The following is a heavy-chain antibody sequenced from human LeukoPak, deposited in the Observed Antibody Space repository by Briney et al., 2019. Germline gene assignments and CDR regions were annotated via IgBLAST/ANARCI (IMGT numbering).Heavy chain of an antibody. Sequence: PGGSLRLSCAASGFTFDDYAMHWVRHAQGKGLEWVSGISWNSGSIVYADSVKGRFTISRDNAKNSLYLQMNSLRAEDTALYYCAKDSTDDYGDYVSPHDAFDIWGQGTMVTVSS. CDR1: GFTFDDYA. D-gene: IGHD4-17*01. V-gene: IGHV3-9*01. J-gene: IGHJ3*02. CDR3: AKDSTDDYGDYVSPHDAFDI. CDR2: ISWNSGSI.